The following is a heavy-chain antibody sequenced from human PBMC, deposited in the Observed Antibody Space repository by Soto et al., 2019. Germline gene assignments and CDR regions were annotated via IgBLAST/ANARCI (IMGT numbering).Heavy chain of an antibody. J-gene: IGHJ5*02. CDR1: GFTFSSQT. D-gene: IGHD3-16*01. CDR3: ARGFGSYDWIDP. V-gene: IGHV3-21*06. Sequence: EVRLVESGGGLVKPGGSLRLSCEDSGFTFSSQTMIWVRQAPGKGLEWVDSISSGNSYIYYGDSVKGRFTISRDNAKNSMYLQMNDLRAEDTAVYYCARGFGSYDWIDPWGQGTLVTVSS. CDR2: ISSGNSYI.